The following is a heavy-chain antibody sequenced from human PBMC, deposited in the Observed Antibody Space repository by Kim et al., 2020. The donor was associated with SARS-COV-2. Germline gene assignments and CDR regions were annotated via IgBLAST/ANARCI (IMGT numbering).Heavy chain of an antibody. CDR3: TTGDQAYVDTAMVLY. D-gene: IGHD5-18*01. CDR2: IKSKTDGGTT. J-gene: IGHJ4*02. V-gene: IGHV3-15*01. Sequence: GGSLRLSCAASGFTFSNAWMSWVRQAPGKGLEWVGRIKSKTDGGTTDYAAPVKGRFTISRDDSKNTLYLQMNSLKTEDTAVYYCTTGDQAYVDTAMVLYWGQGTLVTVSS. CDR1: GFTFSNAW.